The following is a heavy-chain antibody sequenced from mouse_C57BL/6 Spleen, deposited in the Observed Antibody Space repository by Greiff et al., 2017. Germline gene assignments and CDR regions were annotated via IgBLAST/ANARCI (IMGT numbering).Heavy chain of an antibody. D-gene: IGHD3-2*02. CDR1: GFTFSSYA. V-gene: IGHV5-4*03. Sequence: DVKLVESGGGLVKPGGSLKLSCAASGFTFSSYAMSWVRQTPEKRLEWVATISDGGSYTYYPDNVKGRFTISRDNAKNNLYLQMSHLKSEDTAMYYCARVGQLSLDYWGQGTTLTVSS. CDR3: ARVGQLSLDY. CDR2: ISDGGSYT. J-gene: IGHJ2*01.